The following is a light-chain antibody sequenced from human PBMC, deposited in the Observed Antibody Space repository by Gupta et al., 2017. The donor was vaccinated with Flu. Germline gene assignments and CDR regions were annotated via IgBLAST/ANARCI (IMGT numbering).Light chain of an antibody. J-gene: IGLJ1*01. Sequence: QSALTQPPSASGSLGQSVTISCPGTTTDVGSYNYVSWYQQHQGKAPKLLIYEVTKRPSGVPDRFSGSKSDNTASLTVSGLQAEDEAEYYCSSYAGANDLVFGSGTKVTVL. CDR3: SSYAGANDLV. CDR1: TTDVGSYNY. CDR2: EVT. V-gene: IGLV2-8*01.